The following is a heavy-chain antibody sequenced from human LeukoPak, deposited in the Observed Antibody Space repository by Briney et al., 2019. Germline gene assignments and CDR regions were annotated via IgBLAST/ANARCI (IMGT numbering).Heavy chain of an antibody. J-gene: IGHJ5*02. D-gene: IGHD5-12*01. V-gene: IGHV4-34*01. CDR2: INHSGST. CDR3: ARGGGWLRRSQNWFDP. Sequence: SETLSLTCAVYGGSFSGYYWSWIRQPPGEGLEWIGEINHSGSTNYNPSLKSRVTISVDTSKNQFSLKLSSVTAADTAVYYCARGGGWLRRSQNWFDPWGQGTLVTVSS. CDR1: GGSFSGYY.